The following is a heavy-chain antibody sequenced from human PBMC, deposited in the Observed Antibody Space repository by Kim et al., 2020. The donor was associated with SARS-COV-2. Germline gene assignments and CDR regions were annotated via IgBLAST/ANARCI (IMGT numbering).Heavy chain of an antibody. V-gene: IGHV4-31*03. J-gene: IGHJ6*03. CDR3: ARVLTQVYYYYMDV. Sequence: SETLSLTCTVSGGSISSGGYYWSWIRQHPGKGLEWIGYIYYSGSTYYNPSLKSRVTISVDTSKNQFSLKLSSVTAADTAVYYCARVLTQVYYYYMDVWGKGTTVTVSS. CDR2: IYYSGST. D-gene: IGHD2-15*01. CDR1: GGSISSGGYY.